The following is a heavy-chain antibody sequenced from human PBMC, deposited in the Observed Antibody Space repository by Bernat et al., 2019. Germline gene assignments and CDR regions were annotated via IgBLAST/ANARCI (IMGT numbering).Heavy chain of an antibody. CDR1: GFTFSSYA. V-gene: IGHV3-23*01. Sequence: EVQLLESGGGLVQPGGSLRLSCAASGFTFSSYAMSWVRQAPGKGLEWVSAISGSGGSTYYADSVKGRFTISSDNSKNTLYLQMNSLRAEDTAVYYCAKDYRLVRRGVIILYYFDYWGQGTLVTVSS. J-gene: IGHJ4*02. CDR3: AKDYRLVRRGVIILYYFDY. D-gene: IGHD3-10*01. CDR2: ISGSGGST.